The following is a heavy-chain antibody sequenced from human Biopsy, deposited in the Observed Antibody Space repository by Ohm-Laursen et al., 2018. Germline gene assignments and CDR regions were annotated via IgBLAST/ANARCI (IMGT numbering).Heavy chain of an antibody. CDR1: GGSVTKYY. CDR3: ARDYDTSGYYYVS. V-gene: IGHV4-39*01. CDR2: IFYRGST. J-gene: IGHJ5*02. D-gene: IGHD3-22*01. Sequence: SDTLSLTCTVSGGSVTKYYRGWIRQPPGKGLEWIGSIFYRGSTHYKPSLKSRVNISVDTSKNQFSLKLNSVTAADTAVYYCARDYDTSGYYYVSWGQGTLVTVSS.